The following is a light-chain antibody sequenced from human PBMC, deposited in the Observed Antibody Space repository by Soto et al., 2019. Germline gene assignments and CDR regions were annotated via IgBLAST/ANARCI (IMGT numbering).Light chain of an antibody. CDR1: GTDVGGYNF. CDR3: CSHSSSITWM. V-gene: IGLV2-14*03. CDR2: EVT. J-gene: IGLJ3*02. Sequence: QSALTQPASVSGSPGQSIAISCTGTGTDVGGYNFVSWYQQHPGKAPKLIIHEVTNRPSGVSNRFSGSKSGNTASLTISGLQAEDEAVYYCCSHSSSITWMFGGGTKLTVL.